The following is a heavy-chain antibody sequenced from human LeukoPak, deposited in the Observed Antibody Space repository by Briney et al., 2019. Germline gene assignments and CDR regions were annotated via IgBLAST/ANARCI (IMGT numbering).Heavy chain of an antibody. CDR1: GFTFSSYW. V-gene: IGHV3-7*03. CDR2: IKQDGSEK. Sequence: GGSLRLSCAASGFTFSSYWMSWVRQAPGKGLEWVANIKQDGSEKYYVDSVKGRFTISRDNAKNSLYLQMNSLRAEDTAVYYCASSLRSFDWLPSDYWGQGTLVTVSS. J-gene: IGHJ4*02. CDR3: ASSLRSFDWLPSDY. D-gene: IGHD3-9*01.